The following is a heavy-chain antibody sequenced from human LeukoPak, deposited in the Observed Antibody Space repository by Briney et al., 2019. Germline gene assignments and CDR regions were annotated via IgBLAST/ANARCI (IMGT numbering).Heavy chain of an antibody. V-gene: IGHV4-34*01. CDR1: GGSFSGYY. J-gene: IGHJ4*02. Sequence: SETLSLTCAVYGGSFSGYYWSWIRQPPGKGLEWIGEINHSGSTNYNPSLKSRVTISVDTSKNQFSLKLSSVTAADTAVYYCARNSATAMVDYWGQGTLVTISS. D-gene: IGHD5-18*01. CDR2: INHSGST. CDR3: ARNSATAMVDY.